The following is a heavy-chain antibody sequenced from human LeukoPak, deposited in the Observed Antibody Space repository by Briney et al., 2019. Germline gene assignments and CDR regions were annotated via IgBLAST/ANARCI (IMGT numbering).Heavy chain of an antibody. J-gene: IGHJ4*02. D-gene: IGHD3-3*01. CDR3: ARDLVTIFDY. CDR2: ISSSSSYI. Sequence: GGSLRLSCAASGFTLSSYSMNWVRQAPGKGLEWVSSISSSSSYIYYADSVKGRFTISRDNAKNSLYLQMNSLRAEDTAVYYCARDLVTIFDYWGQGTLVTVSS. CDR1: GFTLSSYS. V-gene: IGHV3-21*01.